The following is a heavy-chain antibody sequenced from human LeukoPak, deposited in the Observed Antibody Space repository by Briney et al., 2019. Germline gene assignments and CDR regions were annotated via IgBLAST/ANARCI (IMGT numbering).Heavy chain of an antibody. CDR3: ARDSQAIAAAEFDY. J-gene: IGHJ4*02. V-gene: IGHV3-30*01. CDR2: ISYDGSNE. CDR1: GFTFSSYA. Sequence: PGGSLRLSCAASGFTFSSYAIHWVRQAPGKGLEWVAGISYDGSNEHYADSVKGRFTISRDNSENTLYLQMNSLRAEDTAVYYCARDSQAIAAAEFDYWGQGTLVTVSS. D-gene: IGHD6-13*01.